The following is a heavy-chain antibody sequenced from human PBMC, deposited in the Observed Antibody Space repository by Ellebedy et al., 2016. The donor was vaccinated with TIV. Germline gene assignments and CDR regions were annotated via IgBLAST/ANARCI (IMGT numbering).Heavy chain of an antibody. V-gene: IGHV3-7*03. D-gene: IGHD1-26*01. CDR1: GFTFSGYW. CDR2: INQDGSEE. CDR3: ARDPAGRTWGAFDL. J-gene: IGHJ3*01. Sequence: PGGSLRLSCAVSGFTFSGYWMSWVRQAPGKGLEWVANINQDGSEEQYVDSVKGRFTISRDNAKNSLYLQMSSLRAEDTAVYYCARDPAGRTWGAFDLWGQGTMATVSS.